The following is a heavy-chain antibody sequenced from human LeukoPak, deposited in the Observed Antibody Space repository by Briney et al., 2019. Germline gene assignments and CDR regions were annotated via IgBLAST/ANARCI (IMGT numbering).Heavy chain of an antibody. Sequence: SETLSLTCAVYGGSFSGYYWSWIRQPPGKGLEWIGEINHSGSTNYNPSLKSRVTISVDTSKNQFSLKLSSVTAADTAVYYCARLTLQLVPDYWGQGTLVTVSS. V-gene: IGHV4-34*01. CDR3: ARLTLQLVPDY. CDR1: GGSFSGYY. CDR2: INHSGST. J-gene: IGHJ4*02. D-gene: IGHD6-13*01.